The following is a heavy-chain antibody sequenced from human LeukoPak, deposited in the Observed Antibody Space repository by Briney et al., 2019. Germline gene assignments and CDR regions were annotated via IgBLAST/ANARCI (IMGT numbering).Heavy chain of an antibody. CDR3: AKARGITMIVVVMTPLYFDY. D-gene: IGHD3-22*01. Sequence: QSGGSLRLSCAASGFTFSSYAMSWVRQAPGKGLEWVSAISGSGGSTYYADSVKGRFPISRDNSKNTLYLQMNSLRAEDTAVYYCAKARGITMIVVVMTPLYFDYWGQGTLVTVSS. CDR2: ISGSGGST. J-gene: IGHJ4*02. CDR1: GFTFSSYA. V-gene: IGHV3-23*01.